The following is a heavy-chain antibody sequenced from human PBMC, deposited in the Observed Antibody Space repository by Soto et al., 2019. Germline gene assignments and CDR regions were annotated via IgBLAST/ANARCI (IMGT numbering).Heavy chain of an antibody. D-gene: IGHD2-2*01. Sequence: ELKLLEIGGGLVQPGGSLRLSCAASEFTFSTYAMTWVRQAPGRGLQWVATISDSGDITYYADSVKGRFTISRDNSRNTLYLQMNNLRAEDTALYYCARDPSEGRVGNWFESWGQGTLVTVSS. J-gene: IGHJ5*01. V-gene: IGHV3-23*01. CDR3: ARDPSEGRVGNWFES. CDR1: EFTFSTYA. CDR2: ISDSGDIT.